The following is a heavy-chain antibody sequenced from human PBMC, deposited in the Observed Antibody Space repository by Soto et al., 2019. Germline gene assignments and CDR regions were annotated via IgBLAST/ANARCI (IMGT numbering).Heavy chain of an antibody. Sequence: SETLSLTCAVSGDSISSGYHCACIRQPPGKGLEWGASIYHSGTTYYNPSLTSRVTISVDTSKNHFSLKLTSVTAADSAVYYCARAESVYYYPYLGQGNLVTVSS. CDR1: GDSISSGYH. D-gene: IGHD3-3*01. V-gene: IGHV4-38-2*01. CDR3: ARAESVYYYPY. J-gene: IGHJ4*02. CDR2: IYHSGTT.